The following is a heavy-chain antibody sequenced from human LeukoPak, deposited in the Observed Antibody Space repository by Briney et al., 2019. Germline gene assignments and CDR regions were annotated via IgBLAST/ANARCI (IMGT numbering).Heavy chain of an antibody. J-gene: IGHJ3*02. CDR2: IYHNGGA. D-gene: IGHD4-23*01. Sequence: SETLSLTCAVSGDSISSTNWWTWVRQPPGKGLEWIGEIYHNGGADYNPSLNSRVTMSVDKSKNQFSLKLTSVTAADTAVYYCAREPTTVGGGLLHAFDIWGQGTMVTVSS. CDR3: AREPTTVGGGLLHAFDI. V-gene: IGHV4-4*02. CDR1: GDSISSTNW.